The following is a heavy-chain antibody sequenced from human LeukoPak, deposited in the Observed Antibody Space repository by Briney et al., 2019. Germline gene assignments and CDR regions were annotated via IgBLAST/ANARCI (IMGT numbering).Heavy chain of an antibody. CDR1: GGSFSGYY. Sequence: SETLSLTCAVYGGSFSGYYWSWIRQPPGKGLEWIGEIYHSGSTNYNPSLKSRVTISVDTSKNQFSLKLSSVTAADTAVYYCARGDIVATISRVRASDRYYYMDVWGKGTTVTVSS. D-gene: IGHD5-12*01. CDR2: IYHSGST. J-gene: IGHJ6*03. V-gene: IGHV4-34*01. CDR3: ARGDIVATISRVRASDRYYYMDV.